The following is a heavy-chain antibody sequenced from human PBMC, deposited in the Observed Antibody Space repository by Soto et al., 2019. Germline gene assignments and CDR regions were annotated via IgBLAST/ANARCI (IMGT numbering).Heavy chain of an antibody. Sequence: PSETLSLTCTVSGGSNSGYYWSWIRQPPGKGLEYIGYIYYSGSTNYNPSLKSRVTISLDTSKNQFSLKLSSVTAADTAVYYCAGGRWLHLLLNYWGQGTLVTVSS. V-gene: IGHV4-59*01. CDR3: AGGRWLHLLLNY. CDR1: GGSNSGYY. J-gene: IGHJ4*02. CDR2: IYYSGST. D-gene: IGHD3-22*01.